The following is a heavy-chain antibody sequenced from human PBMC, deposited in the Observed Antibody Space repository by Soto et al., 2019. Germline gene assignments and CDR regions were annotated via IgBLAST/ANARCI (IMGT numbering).Heavy chain of an antibody. Sequence: SETLSLTCTVSGGSISSSSYYWGWIRQPPGKGLEWIGSIYYSGSTYYNPSLKSRVTISVDTSKNQFSLKLSSVTAADTAVYYCARDAYYDFWSDRGYYYGMDVWGQGTTVTVSS. CDR1: GGSISSSSYY. CDR3: ARDAYYDFWSDRGYYYGMDV. V-gene: IGHV4-39*02. J-gene: IGHJ6*02. D-gene: IGHD3-3*01. CDR2: IYYSGST.